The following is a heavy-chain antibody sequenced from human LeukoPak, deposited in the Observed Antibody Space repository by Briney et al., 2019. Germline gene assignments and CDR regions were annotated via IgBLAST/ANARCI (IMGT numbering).Heavy chain of an antibody. D-gene: IGHD3-3*02. V-gene: IGHV3-33*01. CDR2: IWYDGSNK. CDR1: GFTFSSYG. Sequence: GGSLRLSCAASGFTFSSYGMHWVRQAPGKGLEWVAVIWYDGSNKYYADSVKGRFTISRDNSKNTLYLQMNSLRAEDTAVYYCARDAFAAGGYFDYWGQGTLVTVSS. CDR3: ARDAFAAGGYFDY. J-gene: IGHJ4*02.